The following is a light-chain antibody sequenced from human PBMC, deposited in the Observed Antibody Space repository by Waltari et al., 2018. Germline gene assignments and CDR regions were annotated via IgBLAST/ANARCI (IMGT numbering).Light chain of an antibody. V-gene: IGLV4-69*01. CDR2: VNSVGSH. J-gene: IGLJ3*02. Sequence: QLVLTQSPSASASLGASVKLTCTLSSGHSSNVIAWLQQQPEKGPRYLMKVNSVGSHSKGDGIPDRFSGSSSGAERYLTISSVQSEDEADYYCQTGGHGTWVFGGGTKLTVL. CDR3: QTGGHGTWV. CDR1: SGHSSNV.